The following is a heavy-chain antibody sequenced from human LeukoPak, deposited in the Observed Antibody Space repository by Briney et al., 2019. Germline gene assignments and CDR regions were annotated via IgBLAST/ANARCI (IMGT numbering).Heavy chain of an antibody. D-gene: IGHD4-17*01. Sequence: KPSQTLSLTCTVSGGSISSGSYYWSWIRQPAGKGLEWIGRIYTSGSTNYNPSLKSRVTISIDTSKTHFSLNLRSVTAADTAVYYCARHGDSLYWYFDLWGRGTLVTVSS. CDR1: GGSISSGSYY. CDR2: IYTSGST. V-gene: IGHV4-61*02. CDR3: ARHGDSLYWYFDL. J-gene: IGHJ2*01.